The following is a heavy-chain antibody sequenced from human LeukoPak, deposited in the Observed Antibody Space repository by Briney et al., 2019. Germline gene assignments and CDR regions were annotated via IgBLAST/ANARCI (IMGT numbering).Heavy chain of an antibody. CDR2: ITPSAST. Sequence: SETLSLTCVVYGGSFSGYFWSWIRQPPGKGLEWIGEITPSASTNYSPSLKSRVSISIDTSKKKLSLRLTSVTAADSAVYYCASSFYYDSRDYWGQGTLVT. CDR1: GGSFSGYF. J-gene: IGHJ4*02. V-gene: IGHV4-34*01. D-gene: IGHD3-22*01. CDR3: ASSFYYDSRDY.